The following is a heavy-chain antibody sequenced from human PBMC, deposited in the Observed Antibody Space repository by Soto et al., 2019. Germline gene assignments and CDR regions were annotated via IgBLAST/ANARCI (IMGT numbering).Heavy chain of an antibody. CDR3: ARQQLAFFDY. CDR2: ISAYQSNT. V-gene: IGHV1-18*01. D-gene: IGHD6-13*01. J-gene: IGHJ4*02. Sequence: ASVKVSCKASGYTFTSYGISWVRQAPGQGLEWMGWISAYQSNTNYAQKFQGRVTMTTDTSTSTAYMELRTLRSDDTAIYYCARQQLAFFDYWGQGTLVTVSS. CDR1: GYTFTSYG.